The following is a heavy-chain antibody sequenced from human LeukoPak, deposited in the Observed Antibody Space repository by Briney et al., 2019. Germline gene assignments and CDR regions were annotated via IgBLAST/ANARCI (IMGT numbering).Heavy chain of an antibody. V-gene: IGHV1-18*01. Sequence: ASVRVSCKASGYTFTSYGISWVRQAPGQGLEWMGWISAYNGNTNYAQKLQGRVTMTTDTSTSTAYMELSSLRSEDTAVYYCARVGWGYSSSFITEQNWFDPWGQGTLVTVSS. D-gene: IGHD6-13*01. CDR3: ARVGWGYSSSFITEQNWFDP. CDR1: GYTFTSYG. CDR2: ISAYNGNT. J-gene: IGHJ5*02.